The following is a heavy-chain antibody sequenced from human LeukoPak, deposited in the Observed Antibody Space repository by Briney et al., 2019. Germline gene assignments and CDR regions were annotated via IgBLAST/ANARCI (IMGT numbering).Heavy chain of an antibody. CDR2: ISGSGGST. V-gene: IGHV3-23*01. CDR3: AKDRLDC. Sequence: GGSLRLSCADSGFRFSDYTMSWVRQAPGKGLEWVSAISGSGGSTYYADSVKGRFTISRDNSKNTLFLQMNSLRAEDTAVYHCAKDRLDCWGQGTLVTVSS. J-gene: IGHJ4*02. CDR1: GFRFSDYT.